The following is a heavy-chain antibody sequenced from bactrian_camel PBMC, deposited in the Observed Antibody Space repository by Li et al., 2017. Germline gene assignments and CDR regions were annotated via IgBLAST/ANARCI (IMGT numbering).Heavy chain of an antibody. CDR1: GFTFSSYW. CDR2: ISASGGTT. J-gene: IGHJ6*01. V-gene: IGHV3S1*01. D-gene: IGHD1*01. Sequence: HVQLVESGGGLVLPGGSLTLSCAASGFTFSSYWMYWVRQAPGKGLEWVSAISASGGTTIYADSVKGRFTISRDNAKNTVYLQMNNLKPEDTAMYYCAAQGGRYIGCRSALQQNNVNSWGQGTQVTVS. CDR3: AAQGGRYIGCRSALQQNNVNS.